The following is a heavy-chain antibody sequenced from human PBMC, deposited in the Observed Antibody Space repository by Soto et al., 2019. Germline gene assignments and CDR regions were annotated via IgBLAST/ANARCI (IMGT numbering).Heavy chain of an antibody. CDR3: ARAGDSSGWYFHAFFDY. D-gene: IGHD6-19*01. CDR2: IWYDGSNK. Sequence: GGSLRLSCAASGFTFSSYGMHWVRQAPGKGLEWVAVIWYDGSNKYYADSVKGRFTISRDNSKNTLYLQMNSLRAEDTAVYYCARAGDSSGWYFHAFFDYWGQGTLVTVSS. J-gene: IGHJ4*02. CDR1: GFTFSSYG. V-gene: IGHV3-33*01.